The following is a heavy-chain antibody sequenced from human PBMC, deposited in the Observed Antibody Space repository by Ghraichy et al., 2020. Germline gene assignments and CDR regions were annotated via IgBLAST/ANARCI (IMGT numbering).Heavy chain of an antibody. CDR3: ARLRNYYDSSGYYGFDAFDI. V-gene: IGHV4-59*01. Sequence: SETLSLTCTVSGGSISSYYWSWIRQPPGKGLEWIGYIYYSGSTNYNPSLKSRVTISVDTSKNQFSLKLSSVTAADTAVYYCARLRNYYDSSGYYGFDAFDIWGQGTMVTVSS. CDR1: GGSISSYY. CDR2: IYYSGST. J-gene: IGHJ3*02. D-gene: IGHD3-22*01.